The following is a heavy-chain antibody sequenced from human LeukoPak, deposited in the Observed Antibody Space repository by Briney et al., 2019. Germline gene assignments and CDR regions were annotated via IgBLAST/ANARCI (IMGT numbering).Heavy chain of an antibody. V-gene: IGHV4-39*07. CDR2: IHYSGST. Sequence: SSETLSLTCTVSGGSISSSSYYWGWIRQPPGKGLEWIGSIHYSGSTYYNPSLKSRVTISVDTSKNQFSLKLSSVTAADTAVYYCARDWSHYYDSSETGWFDPWGQGTLVTVSS. CDR3: ARDWSHYYDSSETGWFDP. D-gene: IGHD3-22*01. CDR1: GGSISSSSYY. J-gene: IGHJ5*02.